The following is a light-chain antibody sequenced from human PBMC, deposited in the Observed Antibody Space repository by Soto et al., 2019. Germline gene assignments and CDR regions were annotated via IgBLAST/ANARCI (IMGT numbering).Light chain of an antibody. Sequence: EIVLTQSPGTLSLSPGEGATLSCGASQAIRSTSLVWYQKKPGQAPRLLKYGASTRASGFPDRFSGRGFETDFTLTISEVEPEDFAVYYCQHYSDSTWTFGQGTRVEI. CDR2: GAS. V-gene: IGKV3-20*01. CDR3: QHYSDSTWT. CDR1: QAIRSTS. J-gene: IGKJ1*01.